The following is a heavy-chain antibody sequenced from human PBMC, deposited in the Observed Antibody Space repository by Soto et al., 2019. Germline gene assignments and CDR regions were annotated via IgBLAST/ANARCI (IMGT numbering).Heavy chain of an antibody. Sequence: EVQLLESGGGLVQPGGSLRFSCAGSGFTFINFAMNWVRQAPGKGLEWVSTISGGGDAAFFADSVRGRFTISRDNSKDTVTLQMNSLGVDDTAVYYCARKVPGSTSRPDYWYFDLWGRGTLVTVSS. V-gene: IGHV3-23*01. J-gene: IGHJ2*01. D-gene: IGHD3-10*01. CDR1: GFTFINFA. CDR3: ARKVPGSTSRPDYWYFDL. CDR2: ISGGGDAA.